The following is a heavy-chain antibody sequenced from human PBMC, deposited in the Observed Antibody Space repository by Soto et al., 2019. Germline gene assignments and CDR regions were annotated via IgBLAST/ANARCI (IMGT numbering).Heavy chain of an antibody. V-gene: IGHV4-59*01. CDR2: IYYSGST. D-gene: IGHD3-10*01. J-gene: IGHJ3*02. CDR3: ARVWGGAFDI. CDR1: GGSISSYY. Sequence: NPSETLSLTCTVSGGSISSYYWSWIRQPPGKGLGWIGYIYYSGSTNYNPSLKSRVTISVDTSKNQFSLKLSSVTAADTAVYYCARVWGGAFDIWGQGTMVTVSS.